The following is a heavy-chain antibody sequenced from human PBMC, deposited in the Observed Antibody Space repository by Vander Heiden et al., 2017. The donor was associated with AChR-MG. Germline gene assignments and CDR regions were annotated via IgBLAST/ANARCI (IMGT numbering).Heavy chain of an antibody. V-gene: IGHV3-15*01. CDR1: GFTFKDAW. D-gene: IGHD1-7*01. CDR2: IKSNSDGGIT. Sequence: DVHLVESGGGLVKPGGSLRLPCGVSGFTFKDAWMNWVRQAPGKGLEWIGRIKSNSDGGITDHAAPVKGRFTISRDDSKNTLYLPMDSLKTEDTGVYYCTTLSLWNYVLETWVQVSLVTVS. CDR3: TTLSLWNYVLET. J-gene: IGHJ5*02.